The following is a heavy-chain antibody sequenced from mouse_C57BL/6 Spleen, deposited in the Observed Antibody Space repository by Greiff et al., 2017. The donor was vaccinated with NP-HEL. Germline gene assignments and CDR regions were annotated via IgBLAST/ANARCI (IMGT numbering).Heavy chain of an antibody. CDR2: ISSGGDYI. CDR1: GFTFSSYA. J-gene: IGHJ2*01. D-gene: IGHD1-1*01. Sequence: EVKLMESGEGLVKPGGSLKLSCAASGFTFSSYAMSWVRQTPEKRLEWVAYISSGGDYIYYADTVKGRFTISRDNARNTLYLQMSSLKSEDTAMYYCTRVTTVVSYFDYWGQGTTLTVSS. V-gene: IGHV5-9-1*02. CDR3: TRVTTVVSYFDY.